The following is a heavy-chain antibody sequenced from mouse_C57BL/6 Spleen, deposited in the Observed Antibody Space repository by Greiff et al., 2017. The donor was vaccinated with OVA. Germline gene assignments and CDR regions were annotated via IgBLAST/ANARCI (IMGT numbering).Heavy chain of an antibody. Sequence: EVKLQESGPGLVKPSQSLSLTCSVTGYSITSGYYWNWIRQFPGNKLEWMGYISYDGSNNYNPSLKNRISITRDPSKNQFFLTLNSVTTEDTATYYWAKGGGGNYLYAMDYWGQGTSVTVSS. D-gene: IGHD2-1*01. CDR1: GYSITSGYY. CDR2: ISYDGSN. V-gene: IGHV3-6*01. CDR3: AKGGGGNYLYAMDY. J-gene: IGHJ4*01.